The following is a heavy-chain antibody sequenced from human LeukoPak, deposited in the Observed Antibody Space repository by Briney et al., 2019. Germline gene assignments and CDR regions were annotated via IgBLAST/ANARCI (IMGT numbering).Heavy chain of an antibody. CDR2: ISAYNGNT. V-gene: IGHV1-18*01. Sequence: GASVKVSCKASGYTFTSYGISWVRQAPGLGLEWMGWISAYNGNTNYAQKLQGRVTMTTDTSTSTAYMELRSLRSDDTAVYYCARVQEWELLRGFDYWGQGTLVTVSS. CDR3: ARVQEWELLRGFDY. CDR1: GYTFTSYG. J-gene: IGHJ4*02. D-gene: IGHD1-26*01.